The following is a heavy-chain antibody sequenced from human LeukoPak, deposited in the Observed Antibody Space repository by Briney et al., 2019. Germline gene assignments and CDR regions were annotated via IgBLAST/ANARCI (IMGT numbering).Heavy chain of an antibody. D-gene: IGHD3-16*01. J-gene: IGHJ4*02. CDR2: ISPDGSST. CDR3: ARDPPSAYTRPWFYFDY. Sequence: GGSLRLSCGASGFTFSSYWIHWVRQTPGKRPLWVSRISPDGSSTDYADSVKGRFTISRDNAENTVYLQMNSLRAEDTAVYYCARDPPSAYTRPWFYFDYWGQGTLVTVSS. V-gene: IGHV3-74*01. CDR1: GFTFSSYW.